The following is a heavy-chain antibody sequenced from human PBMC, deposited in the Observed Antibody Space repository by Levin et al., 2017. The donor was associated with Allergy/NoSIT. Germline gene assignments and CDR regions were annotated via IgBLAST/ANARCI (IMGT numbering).Heavy chain of an antibody. J-gene: IGHJ2*01. Sequence: ASVKVSCKASGYTFTGYYMHWVRQAPGQGLEWMGRINPNSGGTNYAQKFQGRVTMTRDTSISTAYMELSRLRSDDTAVYYCARGINWNYEYFDLWGRGTLVTVSS. CDR2: INPNSGGT. CDR3: ARGINWNYEYFDL. D-gene: IGHD1-7*01. CDR1: GYTFTGYY. V-gene: IGHV1-2*06.